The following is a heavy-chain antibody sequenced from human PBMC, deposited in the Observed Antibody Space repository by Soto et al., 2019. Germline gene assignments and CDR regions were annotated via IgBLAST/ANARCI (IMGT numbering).Heavy chain of an antibody. Sequence: EVQLLESGGGLVQPGGSLRLSCAASGFTFSSYAMSWVRQAPGKGLEWVSALSGSGSSTYYADSVKGRFTISRDNSKNTLYLEMISLRAEDTAVYYCAKPPRGYSSSWGYFQHWGQGTLVTVSS. CDR1: GFTFSSYA. J-gene: IGHJ1*01. V-gene: IGHV3-23*01. CDR2: LSGSGSST. D-gene: IGHD6-13*01. CDR3: AKPPRGYSSSWGYFQH.